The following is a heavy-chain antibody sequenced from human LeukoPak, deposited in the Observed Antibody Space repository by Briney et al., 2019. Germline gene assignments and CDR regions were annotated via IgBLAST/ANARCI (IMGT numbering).Heavy chain of an antibody. V-gene: IGHV4-39*01. D-gene: IGHD3-9*01. CDR2: IYYSGST. J-gene: IGHJ5*02. Sequence: PSETLSLTCTVSGGSISSSSYYWGWIRQPPGKGLEWIGSIYYSGSTYYNPSLKSRVTISVDTSKNQFSLKLSSVTAADTAVYYCARAGRYFDCPWGQGTLVTVSS. CDR3: ARAGRYFDCP. CDR1: GGSISSSSYY.